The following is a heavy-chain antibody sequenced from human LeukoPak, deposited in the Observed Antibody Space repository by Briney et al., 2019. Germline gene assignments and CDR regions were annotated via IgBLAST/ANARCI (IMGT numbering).Heavy chain of an antibody. J-gene: IGHJ6*02. CDR3: AREVPRIAAAGTYYGMDV. Sequence: SETLSLTCTVSGGSISSYSWSWIRQPPGKGLEWIGYIYHSGSINHNPSLKSRVTISVDTSKNQFSLKLSSVTAADTAVYYCAREVPRIAAAGTYYGMDVWGQGTTVTVSS. CDR1: GGSISSYS. V-gene: IGHV4-59*01. CDR2: IYHSGSI. D-gene: IGHD6-13*01.